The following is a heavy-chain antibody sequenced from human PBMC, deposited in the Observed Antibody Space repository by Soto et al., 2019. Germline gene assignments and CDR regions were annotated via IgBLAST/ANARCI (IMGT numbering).Heavy chain of an antibody. D-gene: IGHD1-26*01. CDR1: GFTFSSYW. CDR3: ARDAWELQFDY. V-gene: IGHV3-7*05. Sequence: GGSLRLSCAASGFTFSSYWMSWVRQAPGKGLEWVANIKQDGSEKYYVDSVKGRFTISRDNPKNSLYLQMNSLRAEDTAVYYCARDAWELQFDYWGQGTLVTVSS. J-gene: IGHJ4*02. CDR2: IKQDGSEK.